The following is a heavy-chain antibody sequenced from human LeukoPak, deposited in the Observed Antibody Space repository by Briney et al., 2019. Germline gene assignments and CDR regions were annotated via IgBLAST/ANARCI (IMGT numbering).Heavy chain of an antibody. V-gene: IGHV3-30*04. CDR1: GFTFSSYA. CDR3: AREELAYGSGSYPDY. Sequence: GGSLRLSCAASGFTFSSYAMHWVRQAPGKGLEWVAVISYDGSNKYYADSVKGRFTISRDNSKNTLYLQMNSLRAEDTAVYYCAREELAYGSGSYPDYWGQGTPVTVSS. D-gene: IGHD3-10*01. J-gene: IGHJ4*02. CDR2: ISYDGSNK.